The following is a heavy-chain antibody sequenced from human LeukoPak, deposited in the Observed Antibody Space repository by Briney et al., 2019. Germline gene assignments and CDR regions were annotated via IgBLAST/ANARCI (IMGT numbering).Heavy chain of an antibody. V-gene: IGHV3-20*04. CDR3: AGWVLTGRALERLSWSVY. J-gene: IGHJ4*02. CDR2: INWNCESR. D-gene: IGHD6-13*01. Sequence: PGGSLRLSCTASGFTFDHYGMNWVRQAPGKGLEWVSGINWNCESRGYEDSVRGRFTISRDNAKNSLYLQMNSLTVEDTAFYYCAGWVLTGRALERLSWSVYWGQGTVVSVS. CDR1: GFTFDHYG.